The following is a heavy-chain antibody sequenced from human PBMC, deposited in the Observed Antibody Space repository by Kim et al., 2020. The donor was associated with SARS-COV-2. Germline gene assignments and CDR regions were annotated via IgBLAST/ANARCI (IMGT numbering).Heavy chain of an antibody. CDR1: GDSVSSNSAA. V-gene: IGHV6-1*01. CDR2: TYYRSKWYN. J-gene: IGHJ6*02. CDR3: ARSHLGSGWYSSLYYYYGIDV. Sequence: SQTLSLTCAISGDSVSSNSAAWNWIRQSPSRGLEWLGRTYYRSKWYNDYAVSVKSRITINPDTSKNQFSLQLNSVTPEDTAVYYCARSHLGSGWYSSLYYYYGIDVWGQGTTVTVSS. D-gene: IGHD6-19*01.